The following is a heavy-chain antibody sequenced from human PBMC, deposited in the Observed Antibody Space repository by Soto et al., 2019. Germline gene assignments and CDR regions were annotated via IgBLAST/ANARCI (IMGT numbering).Heavy chain of an antibody. CDR3: VRNWGWLTKD. Sequence: DVQLVESGGGLVQPGGSLRLYCAASGFTFSSYYMRWVRQVPGKGLEWVANIKQDGSETNYLGSVTGRFTISRDNTKSSLSLEMNSLRAEDTALYYCVRNWGWLTKDWGPGTLVTVSS. CDR2: IKQDGSET. V-gene: IGHV3-7*04. CDR1: GFTFSSYY. D-gene: IGHD2-8*01. J-gene: IGHJ4*02.